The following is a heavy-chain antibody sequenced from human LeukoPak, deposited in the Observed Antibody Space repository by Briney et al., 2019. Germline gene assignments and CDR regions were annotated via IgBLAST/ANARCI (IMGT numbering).Heavy chain of an antibody. CDR3: ARGNIVVVPAAIMRTNYYYYMDV. CDR1: GFNFSNHS. Sequence: GGSLRLSCAASGFNFSNHSMNWFRQTPEKGLEWVSAISISSAYIYYIDSVRGRFTIFRDNAKNSLYLQMHSLRAEDTAVYYCARGNIVVVPAAIMRTNYYYYMDVWGKGTTVTVSS. V-gene: IGHV3-21*01. D-gene: IGHD2-2*01. J-gene: IGHJ6*03. CDR2: ISISSAYI.